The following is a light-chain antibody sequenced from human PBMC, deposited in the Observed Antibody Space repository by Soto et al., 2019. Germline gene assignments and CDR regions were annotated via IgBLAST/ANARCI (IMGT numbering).Light chain of an antibody. V-gene: IGLV2-8*01. CDR3: SSYGGRDIWV. Sequence: QSVLTQPPSASGSRGQSVTISCTGTSVDINYVSWFQQHPGKAPKLIICEVTKRPSGVPERFSGSKSGNTASLTVSGLQDVGEGDYYCSSYGGRDIWVFGGGTKLTVL. J-gene: IGLJ3*02. CDR1: SVDINY. CDR2: EVT.